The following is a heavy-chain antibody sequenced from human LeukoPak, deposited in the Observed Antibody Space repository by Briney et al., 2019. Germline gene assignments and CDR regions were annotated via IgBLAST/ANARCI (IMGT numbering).Heavy chain of an antibody. CDR1: GYTLTELS. J-gene: IGHJ4*02. Sequence: ASVKVSCKVSGYTLTELSMHWVRQAPGKGLEWMGGFDPEDGETIYAQKFQGGVTMTEDTSTDTAYMELSSLRSEDTAVYYCATGGDGYGSGSYYTHYWGQGTLVTVSS. CDR3: ATGGDGYGSGSYYTHY. CDR2: FDPEDGET. D-gene: IGHD3-10*01. V-gene: IGHV1-24*01.